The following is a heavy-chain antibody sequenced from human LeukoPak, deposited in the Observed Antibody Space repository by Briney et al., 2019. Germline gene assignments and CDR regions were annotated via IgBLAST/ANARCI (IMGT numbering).Heavy chain of an antibody. V-gene: IGHV3-7*01. Sequence: PGGSLRLSCAASGFTFSSYWMSWVRQAPGKGLEWVANIKQDGSEKYYVDSVKGRFTISRDNAKNSLYLQMNSLRAEDTAVYYCASQSGGWYIGYVDYWGQGTLVTVSS. CDR2: IKQDGSEK. CDR3: ASQSGGWYIGYVDY. D-gene: IGHD6-19*01. J-gene: IGHJ4*02. CDR1: GFTFSSYW.